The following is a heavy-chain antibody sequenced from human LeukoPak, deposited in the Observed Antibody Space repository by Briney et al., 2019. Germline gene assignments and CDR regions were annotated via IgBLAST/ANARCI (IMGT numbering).Heavy chain of an antibody. V-gene: IGHV1-2*02. CDR3: ARVRVTSSSWNDDH. CDR2: INPNTGGT. D-gene: IGHD6-13*01. J-gene: IGHJ4*02. Sequence: ASVKVSCKASGYTFTGYYMHWVRQAPGQGLEWMGWINPNTGGTNYAQKFQGRVTTTRDTSISTAYMELTRLRSDDTAVYYCARVRVTSSSWNDDHWGQGTLVTVSS. CDR1: GYTFTGYY.